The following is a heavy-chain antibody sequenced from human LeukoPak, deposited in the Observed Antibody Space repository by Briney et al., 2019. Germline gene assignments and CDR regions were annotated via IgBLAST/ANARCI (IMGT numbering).Heavy chain of an antibody. CDR1: GGPISSSSYY. Sequence: PSETLSLTCTVSGGPISSSSYYWGWIRQPPGKGLEWVESIYYSGSTYYTPSLKSRVTISVDTSTNQSSLKLSSVTAADTAVYYCARPNCSSTSCPFDYWGQGTLVTVSS. CDR3: ARPNCSSTSCPFDY. V-gene: IGHV4-39*01. D-gene: IGHD2-2*01. J-gene: IGHJ4*02. CDR2: IYYSGST.